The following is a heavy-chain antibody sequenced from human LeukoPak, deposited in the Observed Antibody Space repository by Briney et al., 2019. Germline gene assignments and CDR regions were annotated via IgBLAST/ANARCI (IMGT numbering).Heavy chain of an antibody. J-gene: IGHJ4*02. V-gene: IGHV1-46*01. CDR1: GYTFTSYY. CDR3: AREYYYDSSGYFVYFDY. Sequence: GASVKVSCKASGYTFTSYYMHWVRQAPGQGLEWMGIINPSGGSTSYAQKFQGRVTMTRDTSTSTVYMELSSLRSEDTAVYYCAREYYYDSSGYFVYFDYWGQGTLVTVSS. D-gene: IGHD3-22*01. CDR2: INPSGGST.